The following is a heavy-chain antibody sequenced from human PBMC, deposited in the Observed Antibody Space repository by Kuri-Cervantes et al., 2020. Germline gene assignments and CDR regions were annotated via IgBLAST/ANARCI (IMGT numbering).Heavy chain of an antibody. D-gene: IGHD5-18*01. CDR3: TTGGTAMVKDYFDY. CDR1: GFTFSSYS. J-gene: IGHJ4*02. V-gene: IGHV3-15*01. Sequence: GESLKISCAASGFTFSSYSMNWVRQAPGKGLEWVGRIKSKTDGGTTDYAAPVKGRFTISRDDSKNTLYLQMNSLKTEDTAVYYSTTGGTAMVKDYFDYWGQGTLVTVSS. CDR2: IKSKTDGGTT.